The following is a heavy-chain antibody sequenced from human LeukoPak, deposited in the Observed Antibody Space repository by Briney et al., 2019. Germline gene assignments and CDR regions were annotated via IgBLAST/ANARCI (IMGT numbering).Heavy chain of an antibody. D-gene: IGHD6-13*01. CDR3: ARDYSSSWYPYYYYYGMDV. V-gene: IGHV3-23*01. J-gene: IGHJ6*02. Sequence: GGSLRLSCAASGFTFSSYAMSWVRQAPGKGLEWVSAISGSGGSTYYADSVKGRFTISRDNSKNTLYLQMNSLRAEDTAVYYCARDYSSSWYPYYYYYGMDVWGQGTTVTVSS. CDR1: GFTFSSYA. CDR2: ISGSGGST.